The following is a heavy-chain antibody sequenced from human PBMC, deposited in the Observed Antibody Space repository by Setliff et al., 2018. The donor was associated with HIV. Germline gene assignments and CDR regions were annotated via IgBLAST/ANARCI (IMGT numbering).Heavy chain of an antibody. CDR2: ISGSGSGV. CDR1: GFTFSSYS. Sequence: GGSLRLSCAASGFTFSSYSMNWVRQSPGKGLEWVSYISGSGSGVDYADSVKGRFTVSRDNARSSLYLQRNSLRSEDTAVYYCARDLIWGFDYWGQGTPVTVSS. V-gene: IGHV3-48*01. D-gene: IGHD3-16*01. CDR3: ARDLIWGFDY. J-gene: IGHJ4*02.